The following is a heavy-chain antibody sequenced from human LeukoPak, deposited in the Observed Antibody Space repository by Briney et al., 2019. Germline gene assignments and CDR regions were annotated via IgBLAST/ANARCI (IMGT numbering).Heavy chain of an antibody. CDR3: ARGGGYYDSSGNFDY. V-gene: IGHV3-53*01. CDR1: GFTVSSNY. CDR2: IYSGGKT. J-gene: IGHJ4*02. D-gene: IGHD3-22*01. Sequence: GGSLRLSCAASGFTVSSNYMSWVRQAPGKGLERVSVIYSGGKTYYADSVKGRFTISRDNSKNTLYLQMNSLRAEDTAVYYCARGGGYYDSSGNFDYWGQGTLVTVSS.